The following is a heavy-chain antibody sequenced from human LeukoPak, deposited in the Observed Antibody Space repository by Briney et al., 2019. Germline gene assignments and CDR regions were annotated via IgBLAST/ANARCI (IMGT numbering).Heavy chain of an antibody. J-gene: IGHJ5*02. CDR2: MNPNSGNT. CDR3: ARPGRRAYYYDSSGYYWFDP. D-gene: IGHD3-22*01. Sequence: GASVKVSRKASGYTFTSYDINWVRQATGQGLEWMGWMNPNSGNTGYARKFQGRVTITRNTSISTAYMELSSLRSEDTAVYYCARPGRRAYYYDSSGYYWFDPWGQGTLVTVSS. CDR1: GYTFTSYD. V-gene: IGHV1-8*03.